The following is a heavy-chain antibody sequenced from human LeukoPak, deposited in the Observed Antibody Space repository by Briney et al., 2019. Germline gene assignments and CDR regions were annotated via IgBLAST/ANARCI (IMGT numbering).Heavy chain of an antibody. V-gene: IGHV3-53*01. J-gene: IGHJ4*02. D-gene: IGHD6-19*01. CDR3: ARDPSGWYFVDY. CDR1: GFTVSSNY. CDR2: IYSGGST. Sequence: PGGSLRLSCAASGFTVSSNYMSWVRQAPGKVLEWVSVIYSGGSTYYADSVKGRFTISRDNAKNSLYLQMNSLRAEDTAVYYCARDPSGWYFVDYWGQGTLVTVSS.